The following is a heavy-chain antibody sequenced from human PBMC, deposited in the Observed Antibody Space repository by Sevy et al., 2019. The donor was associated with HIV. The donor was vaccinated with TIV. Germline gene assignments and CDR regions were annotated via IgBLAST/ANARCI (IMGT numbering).Heavy chain of an antibody. CDR1: GFTFSSYS. D-gene: IGHD6-13*01. CDR3: ARTRGQQLLDAFDI. Sequence: GGSLRLSCAASGFTFSSYSMNWVRQAPGKGLEWVSYISSSSNTIYYADSVKGRFTISRDNAKNSLYLQMHSLRAEDTAVYYCARTRGQQLLDAFDIWGQGTMVTVSS. V-gene: IGHV3-48*01. CDR2: ISSSSNTI. J-gene: IGHJ3*02.